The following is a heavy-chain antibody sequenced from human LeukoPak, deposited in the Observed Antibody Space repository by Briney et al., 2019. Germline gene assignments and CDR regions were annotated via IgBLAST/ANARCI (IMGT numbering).Heavy chain of an antibody. D-gene: IGHD3-22*01. Sequence: GASVKVSCKASGYTFTTHGISWVRQAPGQGLEWMGWISAYNGNTDFAEKFRGRGTMTIDTSTNTAYMELRSLRSDDTAVYYCARDEGYSDTSGYYSAEYFHHWGQGALVTVSS. CDR2: ISAYNGNT. J-gene: IGHJ1*01. CDR3: ARDEGYSDTSGYYSAEYFHH. V-gene: IGHV1-18*01. CDR1: GYTFTTHG.